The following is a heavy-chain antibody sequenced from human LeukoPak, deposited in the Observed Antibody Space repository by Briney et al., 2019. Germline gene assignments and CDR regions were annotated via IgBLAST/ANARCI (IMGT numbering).Heavy chain of an antibody. CDR2: IYTSGST. Sequence: PSETLSLTCTVSGGSISSGSYYWRWIRQPAGKGLEWIGRIYTSGSTNYNPSLKSRVTISVDTSKNQFSLKLSSVTAADTAVYYCARSCIVGAQGAFDIWGQGTMLTVSS. CDR1: GGSISSGSYY. D-gene: IGHD1-26*01. V-gene: IGHV4-61*02. CDR3: ARSCIVGAQGAFDI. J-gene: IGHJ3*02.